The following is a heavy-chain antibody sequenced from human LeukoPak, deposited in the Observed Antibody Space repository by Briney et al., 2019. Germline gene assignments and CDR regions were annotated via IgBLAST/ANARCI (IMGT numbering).Heavy chain of an antibody. J-gene: IGHJ3*02. Sequence: GGSLRLSCAVSGFTFSSYWMHWVRQAPGKGLVWVSRINNDGSSTTYADSVKGRFTISRDNAQNTLYLQMNSLRAEDTAVYYCARDAAYGPEAFDIWGQGTKVTVSS. CDR1: GFTFSSYW. V-gene: IGHV3-74*01. CDR3: ARDAAYGPEAFDI. CDR2: INNDGSST. D-gene: IGHD4-17*01.